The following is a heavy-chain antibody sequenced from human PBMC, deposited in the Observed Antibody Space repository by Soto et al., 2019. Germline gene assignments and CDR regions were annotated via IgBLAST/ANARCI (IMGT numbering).Heavy chain of an antibody. Sequence: GGSLRLSCAASEFTLSTYAMSWVRQAPGKGLEWVSAISGSGDSTYYVDSVKGRFIISRDTSKNTLYLQMNSLRAEDTALYYCAKSYSSNWYDYFEHWGQGTLVTVS. CDR2: ISGSGDST. V-gene: IGHV3-23*01. CDR1: EFTLSTYA. CDR3: AKSYSSNWYDYFEH. J-gene: IGHJ4*02. D-gene: IGHD6-13*01.